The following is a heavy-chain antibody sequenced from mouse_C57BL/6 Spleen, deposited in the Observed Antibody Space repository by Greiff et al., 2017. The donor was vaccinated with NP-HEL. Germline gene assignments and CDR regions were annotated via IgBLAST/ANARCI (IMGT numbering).Heavy chain of an antibody. CDR1: GYAFSSSW. D-gene: IGHD2-3*01. CDR2: IYPGDGDT. V-gene: IGHV1-82*01. Sequence: QVQLKQSGPELVKPGASVKISCKASGYAFSSSWMNWVKQRPGKGLEWIGRIYPGDGDTNYNGKFKGKATLTADKSSSTAYMQLSSLTSEDSAVYFCARREDDGYYPWYFDVWGTGTTVTVSS. J-gene: IGHJ1*03. CDR3: ARREDDGYYPWYFDV.